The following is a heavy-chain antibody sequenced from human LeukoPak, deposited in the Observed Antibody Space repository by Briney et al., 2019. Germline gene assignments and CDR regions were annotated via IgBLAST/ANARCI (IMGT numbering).Heavy chain of an antibody. V-gene: IGHV4-59*08. CDR1: GGSISSYY. Sequence: PSETLSLTCTVSGGSISSYYWSWIRQPPGKGLEWIGYIYYSGSTNYNPSLKSRVTISVDTSKNQFSLKLSSVTAADTAVYYCARHNPYSGSYYWAFDIWGQGTMVTVSS. CDR2: IYYSGST. J-gene: IGHJ3*02. CDR3: ARHNPYSGSYYWAFDI. D-gene: IGHD1-26*01.